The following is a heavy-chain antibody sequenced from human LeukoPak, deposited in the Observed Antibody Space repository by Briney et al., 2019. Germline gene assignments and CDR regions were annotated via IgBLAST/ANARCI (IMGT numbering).Heavy chain of an antibody. CDR2: INHSGST. CDR1: GGSFSGYY. D-gene: IGHD4-17*01. V-gene: IGHV4-34*01. J-gene: IGHJ3*02. Sequence: SETLSLTCAVYGGSFSGYYWSWIRQPPGKGLEWIGEINHSGSTNYNPSLKSRVTISVDTSKNQFSLKLSSVTAADTAVYYCARLLYGDLLDAFDIWGQGTMVTVSS. CDR3: ARLLYGDLLDAFDI.